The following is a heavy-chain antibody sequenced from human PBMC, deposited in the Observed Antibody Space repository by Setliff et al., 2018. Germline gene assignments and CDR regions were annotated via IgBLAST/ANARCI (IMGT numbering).Heavy chain of an antibody. CDR2: IYYNGNT. V-gene: IGHV4-39*01. D-gene: IGHD3-16*01. Sequence: TSETLSLTCTVSGDSISSSTYHWGWIRQSPGKGLEWFGNIYYNGNTNKNPSLKSRVTISVDTSRDQFSLKLAAVTAADTDVYYCRLWSHDYHNDYWGQGTLVTVSS. CDR3: RLWSHDYHNDY. CDR1: GDSISSSTYH. J-gene: IGHJ4*02.